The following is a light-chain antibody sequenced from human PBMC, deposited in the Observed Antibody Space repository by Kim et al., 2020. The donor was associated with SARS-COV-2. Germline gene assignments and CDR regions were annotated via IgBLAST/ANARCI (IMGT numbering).Light chain of an antibody. J-gene: IGKJ4*01. CDR2: TAS. CDR1: QGISSS. CDR3: QQLNRYPHT. V-gene: IGKV1-9*01. Sequence: DIQMTQSPSSLSASVGDRVTITCRASQGISSSLAWYQQKPGKALKLLIYTASTLQSGVPSRFSGSGSGTDFTLTISSLQPDDFGSYHCQQLNRYPHTFGGGTKVDIK.